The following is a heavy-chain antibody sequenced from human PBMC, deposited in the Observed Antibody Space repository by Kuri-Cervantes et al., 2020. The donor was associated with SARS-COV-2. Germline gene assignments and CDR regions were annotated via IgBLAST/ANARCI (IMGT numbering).Heavy chain of an antibody. D-gene: IGHD6-13*01. Sequence: GESLKISCAASGFTFSSYGMHWVRQAPGKGLEWVAFIRYDGSNKYYADSVKGRFTISGDNSKNTLYLQMNSLRAEDTAVYYCAKDVAAAGYFDYWGQGTLVTVSS. V-gene: IGHV3-30*02. CDR1: GFTFSSYG. CDR3: AKDVAAAGYFDY. J-gene: IGHJ4*02. CDR2: IRYDGSNK.